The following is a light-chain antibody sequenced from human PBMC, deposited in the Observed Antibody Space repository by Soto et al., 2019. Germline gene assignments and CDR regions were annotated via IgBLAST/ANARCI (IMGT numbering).Light chain of an antibody. CDR1: QGIRND. Sequence: DIQMTQFPSSPSASVGDRVTITCRASQGIRNDLGWYQQKPGKAPKRLIYAASSLQSGVPSRFSGSGSGTEFTLAVSSLQPEDSATFYCLQHSTYPLTFGQGTKVEIK. J-gene: IGKJ1*01. CDR2: AAS. CDR3: LQHSTYPLT. V-gene: IGKV1-17*01.